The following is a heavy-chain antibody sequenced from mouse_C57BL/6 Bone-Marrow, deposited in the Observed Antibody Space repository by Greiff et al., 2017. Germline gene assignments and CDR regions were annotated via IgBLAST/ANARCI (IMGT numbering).Heavy chain of an antibody. CDR2: IYPGDGDT. CDR3: ASTVGDY. Sequence: VQRVESGPELVKPGASVKISCKASGYAFSSSWMNWVKQRPGKGLEWIGRIYPGDGDTNYNGKFKGKATLTADKSSSTAYMQLSSLTSEDSAVYFCASTVGDYWGQGTTLTVSS. D-gene: IGHD1-1*01. J-gene: IGHJ2*01. V-gene: IGHV1-82*01. CDR1: GYAFSSSW.